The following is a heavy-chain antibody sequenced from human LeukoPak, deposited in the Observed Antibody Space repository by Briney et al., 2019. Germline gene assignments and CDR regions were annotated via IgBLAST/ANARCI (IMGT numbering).Heavy chain of an antibody. V-gene: IGHV3-30*02. J-gene: IGHJ4*02. CDR1: GFTFSSYG. D-gene: IGHD3-10*01. Sequence: GGSLRLSCAASGFTFSSYGMHWVRQAPGKGLEWVTFIRYDGNNKYYADSVKGRFTISRDGSKNTLFLQMNSLRAEDTAVYYCARDPLLYGSGSYYFDYWGQGTLVTVSS. CDR2: IRYDGNNK. CDR3: ARDPLLYGSGSYYFDY.